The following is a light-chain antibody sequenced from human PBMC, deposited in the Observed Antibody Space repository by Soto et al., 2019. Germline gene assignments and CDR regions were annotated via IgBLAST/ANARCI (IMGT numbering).Light chain of an antibody. V-gene: IGKV3-20*01. Sequence: EIVLTQSPGTLSLSPGERATLSCRASQSVSSSYLAWYQQKPGQAPRLLIYGASSRATGIPDRFSGSGSGTDFARTISRLVAEDVAVYFCKQYGRSPPKAVGQGTRVEIK. CDR1: QSVSSSY. J-gene: IGKJ5*01. CDR2: GAS. CDR3: KQYGRSPPKA.